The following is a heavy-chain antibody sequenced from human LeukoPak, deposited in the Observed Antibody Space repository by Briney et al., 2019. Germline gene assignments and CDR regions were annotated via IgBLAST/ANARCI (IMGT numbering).Heavy chain of an antibody. CDR1: GGSISSGGYY. J-gene: IGHJ5*02. D-gene: IGHD3-3*01. Sequence: SQTLSLTCTVSGGSISSGGYYWSWIRQHPGKGLEWIGYIYYSGSTYYNPSLKSRVTISVDTSKNQFSLKLSSVTAADTAVYYCARGCEPQYYDFWSGYYNWFDPWGQGTLVTVSS. CDR3: ARGCEPQYYDFWSGYYNWFDP. V-gene: IGHV4-31*03. CDR2: IYYSGST.